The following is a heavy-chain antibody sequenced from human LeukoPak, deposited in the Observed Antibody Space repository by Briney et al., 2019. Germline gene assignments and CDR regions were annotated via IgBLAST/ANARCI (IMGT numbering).Heavy chain of an antibody. CDR2: MNPNSGNT. CDR1: GYTFTSYD. J-gene: IGHJ5*02. CDR3: ARVPAARFKYNWFDP. D-gene: IGHD2-2*01. V-gene: IGHV1-8*01. Sequence: GASVKVSFKASGYTFTSYDINWVRQATGQGLEWMGWMNPNSGNTGYAQKFQGRVTMTRNTSISTAYMELSSLRSEDTAVYYCARVPAARFKYNWFDPWGQGTLVTVSS.